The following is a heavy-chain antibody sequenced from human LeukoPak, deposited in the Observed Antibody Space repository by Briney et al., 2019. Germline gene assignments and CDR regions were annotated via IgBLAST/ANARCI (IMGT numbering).Heavy chain of an antibody. CDR2: ISSSGSTI. Sequence: GGSPRLSCAASGFTFSSYEMNWVRQAPGKGLEWVSYISSSGSTIYYADSVKGRFTISRDNSKNTLYLQMNSLRAEDTAVYYCARDTRYSSNWILDYWGQGTLVTVSS. J-gene: IGHJ4*02. CDR3: ARDTRYSSNWILDY. V-gene: IGHV3-48*03. D-gene: IGHD6-13*01. CDR1: GFTFSSYE.